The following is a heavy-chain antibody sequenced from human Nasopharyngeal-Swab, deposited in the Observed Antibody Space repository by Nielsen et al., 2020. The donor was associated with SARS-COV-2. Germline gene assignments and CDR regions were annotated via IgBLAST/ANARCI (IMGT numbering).Heavy chain of an antibody. CDR3: ARDRGYYDSSGPHNWFDP. J-gene: IGHJ5*02. Sequence: GSLRLSCTVSGGSISSYYWSWIRQPPGKGLEWIGYIYYNGSTNYNPSLKSRVTISVDTSKNQFSLKLSSVTAADTAVYYCARDRGYYDSSGPHNWFDPWGQGTLVTVSS. CDR1: GGSISSYY. CDR2: IYYNGST. D-gene: IGHD3-22*01. V-gene: IGHV4-59*01.